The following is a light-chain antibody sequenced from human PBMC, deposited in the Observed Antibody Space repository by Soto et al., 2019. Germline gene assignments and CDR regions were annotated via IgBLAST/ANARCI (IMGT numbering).Light chain of an antibody. CDR3: QQRSNWQT. Sequence: EIVLTQSPATLSLSPGERATLSCRASQSVSSYLAWCQQKPGQAPRLLIYDASNRATGIPARFSGSGSGTDFTPTISSLEPEDFAVYYCQQRSNWQTFGQGTRLEIK. V-gene: IGKV3-11*01. CDR1: QSVSSY. J-gene: IGKJ5*01. CDR2: DAS.